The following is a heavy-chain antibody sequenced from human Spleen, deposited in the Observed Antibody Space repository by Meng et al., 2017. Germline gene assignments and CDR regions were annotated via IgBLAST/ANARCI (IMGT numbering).Heavy chain of an antibody. J-gene: IGHJ4*02. Sequence: QVQLQESGPGLVKPSQTLSLTCTVSGGSISSGGYYWSWIRQPPGKGLEWIGYIYYSGSAYYNPSLKSRVSISVDTSKNQFSLNLNSMTAADTAVYYCASFDHIPRRNYFDYWGQGTLVTVSS. CDR1: GGSISSGGYY. V-gene: IGHV4-30-4*01. D-gene: IGHD2-21*01. CDR3: ASFDHIPRRNYFDY. CDR2: IYYSGSA.